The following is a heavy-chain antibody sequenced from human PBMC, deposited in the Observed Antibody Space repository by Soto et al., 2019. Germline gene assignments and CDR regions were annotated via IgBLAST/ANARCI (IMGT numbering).Heavy chain of an antibody. CDR2: IHHSGST. CDR1: GGSITSHY. D-gene: IGHD3-10*01. J-gene: IGHJ6*02. V-gene: IGHV4-59*08. Sequence: QVQLQESGPGLVKPSETLSLTCSVSGGSITSHYCSWFRQPPGKGLEWIGYIHHSGSTSYNPSLKRRVTMSVDTSKNQCSLKVSSVTAADTALYYCARQGFGQLHGLVDVWGPGTTVTVSS. CDR3: ARQGFGQLHGLVDV.